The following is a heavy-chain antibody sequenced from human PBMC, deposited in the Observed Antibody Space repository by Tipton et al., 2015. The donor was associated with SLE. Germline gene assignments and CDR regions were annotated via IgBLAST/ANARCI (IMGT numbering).Heavy chain of an antibody. CDR1: GASIRSYY. D-gene: IGHD5-12*01. V-gene: IGHV4-59*08. J-gene: IGHJ4*02. CDR3: ARHELVAAKADY. CDR2: IYHTGTT. Sequence: TLSLTCTISGASIRSYYWSWIRQPPGKGLEWIGNIYHTGTTYYIPSLKSRVTISIDTSKNNFSLKMTAVTAADTAVYYCARHELVAAKADYWGQGTLVTVSS.